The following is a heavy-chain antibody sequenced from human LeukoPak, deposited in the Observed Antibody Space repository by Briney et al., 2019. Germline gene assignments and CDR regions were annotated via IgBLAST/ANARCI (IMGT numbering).Heavy chain of an antibody. CDR3: ARDPRSWYDRAEYFQH. J-gene: IGHJ1*01. V-gene: IGHV4-34*01. CDR2: INHSGST. Sequence: SETLSLTCAVYGGSFSGYYWSWLRQPPGKGLEWIGEINHSGSTNYNPSLKSRVTISVDTSKNQFSLKLSSVTAADTAVYYCARDPRSWYDRAEYFQHWSQGTLVTVSS. D-gene: IGHD6-13*01. CDR1: GGSFSGYY.